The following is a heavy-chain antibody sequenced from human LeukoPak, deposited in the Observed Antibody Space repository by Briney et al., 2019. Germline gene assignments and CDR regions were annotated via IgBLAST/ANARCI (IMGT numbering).Heavy chain of an antibody. CDR2: IYYSGST. D-gene: IGHD3-10*01. CDR3: ARNGRYYGSGSYYPPHYYYGMGV. J-gene: IGHJ6*02. Sequence: EASETLSLTCTVSGGSISSYYWSWIRQPPGKGLEWIGYIYYSGSTNYNPSLKSRVTISVDTSKNQFSLQLSSVTAADTAVYYCARNGRYYGSGSYYPPHYYYGMGVWGQETTVTVSS. CDR1: GGSISSYY. V-gene: IGHV4-59*01.